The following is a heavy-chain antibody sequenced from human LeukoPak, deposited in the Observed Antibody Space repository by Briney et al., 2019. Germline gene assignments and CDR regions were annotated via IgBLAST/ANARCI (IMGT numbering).Heavy chain of an antibody. V-gene: IGHV3-48*01. Sequence: PGGSLRLSCAASGFTFSSYSMNWVRQAPGKGLEWVSYISSSSSTIYYADSVKGRFTISRDNAKNSLYLQMNSLSAEDTAVYYCAREMRVHSSSWYGDDAFDIWGQGTMVTVSS. D-gene: IGHD6-13*01. J-gene: IGHJ3*02. CDR2: ISSSSSTI. CDR1: GFTFSSYS. CDR3: AREMRVHSSSWYGDDAFDI.